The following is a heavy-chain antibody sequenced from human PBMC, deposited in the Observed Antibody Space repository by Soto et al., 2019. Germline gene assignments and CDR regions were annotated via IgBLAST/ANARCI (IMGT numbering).Heavy chain of an antibody. V-gene: IGHV4-59*03. CDR2: INYSSRT. D-gene: IGHD3-10*02. Sequence: KGLEWIGYINYSSRTNHNPTLKSRVTTSVDTSKNQFSLKLSSVTAGDTAVFYCFFFQAEDGIRDVRSVSAFLLNRSSDL. J-gene: IGHJ2*01. CDR3: FFFQAEDGIRDVRSVSAFLLNRSSDL.